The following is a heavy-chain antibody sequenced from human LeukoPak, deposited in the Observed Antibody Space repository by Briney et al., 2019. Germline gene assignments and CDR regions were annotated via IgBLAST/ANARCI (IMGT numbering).Heavy chain of an antibody. D-gene: IGHD3-22*01. Sequence: GGSLRLSCAASGFTFSAYSMNWVRQAPGKGLEWVSYISSSNSTIYYADSVKGRSTISRDNAKNSLYLQMNSLRAEDTAVYYCAKTYYYDSSGYYSVYYFDYWGQGTLVTVSS. CDR3: AKTYYYDSSGYYSVYYFDY. CDR2: ISSSNSTI. J-gene: IGHJ4*02. CDR1: GFTFSAYS. V-gene: IGHV3-48*01.